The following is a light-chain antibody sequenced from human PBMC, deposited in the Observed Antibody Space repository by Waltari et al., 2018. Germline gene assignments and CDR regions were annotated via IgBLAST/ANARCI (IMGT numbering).Light chain of an antibody. V-gene: IGLV2-18*02. CDR1: SSDVGSYNR. Sequence: QSALTQPPSVSGSPGQSVTISCTGTSSDVGSYNRVSWYQQPPGPAPKLMIYEVSNRPSGVPDRFSGSKSGNTASLTISGLQAEDEADYYGSSYTSSSTGVFGGGTKLTVL. J-gene: IGLJ3*02. CDR2: EVS. CDR3: SSYTSSSTGV.